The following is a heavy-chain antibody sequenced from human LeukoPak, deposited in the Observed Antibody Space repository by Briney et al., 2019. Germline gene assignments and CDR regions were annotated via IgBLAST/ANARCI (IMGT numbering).Heavy chain of an antibody. Sequence: PGGSLRLSCAASGFIVSSNYMNWVRQAPGKGLEWVSGIYTGGNTDYADSVKGRFTISRDISKNTLYLQMNSLRAEDTAVYYCARGGSNWYPFDCWGQGTLVTVSS. CDR2: IYTGGNT. J-gene: IGHJ4*02. CDR3: ARGGSNWYPFDC. V-gene: IGHV3-66*01. CDR1: GFIVSSNY. D-gene: IGHD6-13*01.